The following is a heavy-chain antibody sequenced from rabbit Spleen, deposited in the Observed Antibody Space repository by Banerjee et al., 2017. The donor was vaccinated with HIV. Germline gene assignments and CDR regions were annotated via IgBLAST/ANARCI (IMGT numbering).Heavy chain of an antibody. CDR3: ARDTATSFSSYGMDL. CDR1: GFSFSTTYY. Sequence: QEQLEESGGRLVQPGGSLTLTCTASGFSFSTTYYMCWVRQPPGKGLEWIGCIYPGSSGTTYYASWAKGRFTISKTSSTTVTLQMTSLTAADTATYFCARDTATSFSSYGMDLWGQGTLVTVS. V-gene: IGHV1S45*01. D-gene: IGHD1-1*01. J-gene: IGHJ6*01. CDR2: IYPGSSGTT.